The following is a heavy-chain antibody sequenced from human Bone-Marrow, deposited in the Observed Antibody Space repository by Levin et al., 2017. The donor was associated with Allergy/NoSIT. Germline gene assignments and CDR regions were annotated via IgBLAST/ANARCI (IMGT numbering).Heavy chain of an antibody. CDR3: TRDETAAGYYYGMDV. V-gene: IGHV3-48*03. CDR1: GFTFSSFE. CDR2: ISSSGDTI. D-gene: IGHD6-13*01. J-gene: IGHJ6*02. Sequence: GGSLRLSCTASGFTFSSFEMNWVRQAPGKGLEWVSYISSSGDTIYYGVSVKGRFTISRDNAKNSLYLQMNSLRAEDTAIYYCTRDETAAGYYYGMDVWGQGTTVTVSS.